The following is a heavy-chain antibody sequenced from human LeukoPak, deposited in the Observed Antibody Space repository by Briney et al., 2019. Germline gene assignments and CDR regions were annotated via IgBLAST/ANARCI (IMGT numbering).Heavy chain of an antibody. CDR2: IYSGGST. CDR3: ARDRGIRNTDY. J-gene: IGHJ4*02. Sequence: GGSLRLFCAASGFTISSNYMSWVLQAPGEELEGCSVIYSGGSTYYADSVKGRFTISRDNYKNTLYLQMNSVRAEDTAVYYCARDRGIRNTDYWGQGPLVTVSS. D-gene: IGHD2-15*01. CDR1: GFTISSNY. V-gene: IGHV3-66*01.